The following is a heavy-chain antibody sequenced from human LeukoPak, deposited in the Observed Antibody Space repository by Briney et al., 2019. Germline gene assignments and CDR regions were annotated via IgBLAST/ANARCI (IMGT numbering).Heavy chain of an antibody. Sequence: GASVKVSCKASGGTFSSYAISWVRQAPGQGLEWMGGIIPIFGTANYAQKFQGRVTITTDESMSTAYMELSSLRSEDTAVYYCARDAAAAGTLWYYFDYWGQGTLVTVSS. CDR1: GGTFSSYA. D-gene: IGHD6-13*01. CDR3: ARDAAAAGTLWYYFDY. V-gene: IGHV1-69*05. CDR2: IIPIFGTA. J-gene: IGHJ4*02.